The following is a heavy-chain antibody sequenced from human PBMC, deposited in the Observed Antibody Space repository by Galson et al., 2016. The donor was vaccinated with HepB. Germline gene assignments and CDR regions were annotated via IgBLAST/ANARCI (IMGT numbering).Heavy chain of an antibody. CDR3: TKGGSYYDVLTGYFDF. CDR2: INPNSGGA. Sequence: SVKVSCKASGYRFTGYYIHWVRQAPGQGLEWVGWINPNSGGAKYAENLQGRVSLTRDTSVSTAYMELSSLRSDDTAVYYCTKGGSYYDVLTGYFDFWGQGTLVTVSS. D-gene: IGHD3-9*01. V-gene: IGHV1-2*02. CDR1: GYRFTGYY. J-gene: IGHJ4*02.